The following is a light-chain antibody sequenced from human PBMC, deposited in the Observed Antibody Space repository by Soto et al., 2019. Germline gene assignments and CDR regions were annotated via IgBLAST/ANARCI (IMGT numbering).Light chain of an antibody. CDR1: SSDLGNY. CDR2: EVT. J-gene: IGLJ3*02. V-gene: IGLV2-8*01. Sequence: QSALTQPPSASGSPGHSVTISCTGTSSDLGNYVFWYQQHPGKAPKLMIYEVTKRPSGVPDRFSGSKSGNTASLTVSGLQTEDEADYYCSSNAGTNNLRVFGGGTQLTVL. CDR3: SSNAGTNNLRV.